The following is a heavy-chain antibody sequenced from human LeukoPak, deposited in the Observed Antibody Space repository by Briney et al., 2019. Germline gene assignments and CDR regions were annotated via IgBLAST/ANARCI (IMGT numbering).Heavy chain of an antibody. J-gene: IGHJ6*02. CDR2: INHSGST. Sequence: SETLSLTCTVYGGSFSGYYWSWIRQPPGKGLEWIGEINHSGSTNYNPSLKSRVTISVDTSKNQFSLKLSSVTAADTAVYYCARGNSSRGYSYGPSTYGMDVWGQGTTVTVSS. CDR1: GGSFSGYY. V-gene: IGHV4-34*01. CDR3: ARGNSSRGYSYGPSTYGMDV. D-gene: IGHD5-18*01.